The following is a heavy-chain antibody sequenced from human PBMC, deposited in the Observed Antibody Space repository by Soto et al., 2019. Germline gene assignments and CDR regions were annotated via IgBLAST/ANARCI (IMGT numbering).Heavy chain of an antibody. CDR3: ANGSEWLVTWEFDY. V-gene: IGHV3-30*18. Sequence: QVQLLESGGGVVQPGTSLRLSCAASGFTFSSYAIHWVRQAPGKGLEWVATISYDDTATYYSDSVKGRFTISRDNSKNALFLQKNSLRTEDTAMYYCANGSEWLVTWEFDYWGQGTLFTVSS. D-gene: IGHD5-12*01. CDR2: ISYDDTAT. J-gene: IGHJ4*02. CDR1: GFTFSSYA.